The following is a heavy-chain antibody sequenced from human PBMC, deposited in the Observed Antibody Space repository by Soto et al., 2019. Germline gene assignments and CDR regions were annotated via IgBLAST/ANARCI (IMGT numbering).Heavy chain of an antibody. CDR2: IYYSGST. Sequence: SETLSLTCTVSGGSVSSGSYYWSWIRQPPGKGLEWIGYIYYSGSTNYNPSLKSRVTISVDTSKNQFSLKLSSVTAADTAVYYCARDRGYSSSPGPLRFDYWGQGTLVTVSS. CDR1: GGSVSSGSYY. J-gene: IGHJ4*02. V-gene: IGHV4-61*01. D-gene: IGHD6-6*01. CDR3: ARDRGYSSSPGPLRFDY.